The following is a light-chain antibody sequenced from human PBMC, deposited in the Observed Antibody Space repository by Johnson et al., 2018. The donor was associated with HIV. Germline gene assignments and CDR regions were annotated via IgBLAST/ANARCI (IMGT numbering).Light chain of an antibody. CDR1: SSNIGNNY. CDR2: DNN. Sequence: QSVLTQPPSVYAAPGQKVTISCSGSSSNIGNNYVSWYQQVPGTAPKLLIFDNNKRPSGIPDRFSGSKSGTSATLGIAGLQTGDEADYYCGTWDSSMSAHNYVVGTGTKVTVL. J-gene: IGLJ1*01. CDR3: GTWDSSMSAHNYV. V-gene: IGLV1-51*01.